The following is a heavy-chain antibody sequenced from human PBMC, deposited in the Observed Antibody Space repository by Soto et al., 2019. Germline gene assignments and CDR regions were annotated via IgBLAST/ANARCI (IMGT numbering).Heavy chain of an antibody. CDR2: IYYSWST. J-gene: IGHJ4*02. D-gene: IGHD2-2*01. Sequence: QLQLQESGPGLVKPSETLSLTCTVSGGSISSSSYYWGWIRQPPGKGLEWIGSIYYSWSTYYNPSLKSRVTISVDTSKNQFSLKLSSVTAADTAVYYCARHDIVVVPAAHFDYRGQGTLVTVSS. CDR1: GGSISSSSYY. CDR3: ARHDIVVVPAAHFDY. V-gene: IGHV4-39*01.